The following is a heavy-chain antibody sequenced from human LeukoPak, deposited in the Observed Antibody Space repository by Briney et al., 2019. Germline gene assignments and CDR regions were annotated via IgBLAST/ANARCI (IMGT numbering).Heavy chain of an antibody. J-gene: IGHJ3*02. CDR1: GYSFTSYW. CDR2: IDPSDSYT. V-gene: IGHV5-10-1*01. Sequence: GESLRISCKGSGYSFTSYWFSWVRQMPGKGLEWMGRIDPSDSYTNYSPSFQGHVTISADKSISTAYLQWSSLKASDTAMYYCARHVEYCSSTSCYRHNAFDIWGQGTMVTVSS. D-gene: IGHD2-2*01. CDR3: ARHVEYCSSTSCYRHNAFDI.